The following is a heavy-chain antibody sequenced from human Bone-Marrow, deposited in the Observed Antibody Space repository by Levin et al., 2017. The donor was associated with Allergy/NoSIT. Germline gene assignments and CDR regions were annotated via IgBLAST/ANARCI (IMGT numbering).Heavy chain of an antibody. J-gene: IGHJ3*02. Sequence: ASVKVSCRASGYTFTSYDINWVRQATGQGLEWMGWMNANNGNTGYAQKFQGRVTMTRSTSISTASLALNSMRSEATAVYYCARGTTETNDAFDSGGQGKRVIV. CDR2: MNANNGNT. D-gene: IGHD1-1*01. CDR3: ARGTTETNDAFDS. CDR1: GYTFTSYD. V-gene: IGHV1-8*01.